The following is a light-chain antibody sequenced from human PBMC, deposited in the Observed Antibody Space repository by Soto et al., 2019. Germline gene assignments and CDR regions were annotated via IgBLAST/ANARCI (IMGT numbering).Light chain of an antibody. CDR1: SSDVGGYNY. V-gene: IGLV2-8*01. Sequence: QSVLTQPPSASGSPGQSVTISCTGTSSDVGGYNYVSWYQHHPGQAPKLMVYEVNKRPSGVPDRFSGSKSDNTASLTVSGLQAEDEADYYCSSYAGSNTFAFGTGTKLTVL. J-gene: IGLJ1*01. CDR3: SSYAGSNTFA. CDR2: EVN.